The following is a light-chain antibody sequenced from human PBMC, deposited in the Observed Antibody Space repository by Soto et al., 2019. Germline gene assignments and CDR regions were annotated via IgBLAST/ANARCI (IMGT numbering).Light chain of an antibody. J-gene: IGKJ2*01. CDR2: GAS. CDR1: QSVNSN. Sequence: EIVMTQSPATLSVSPGERGTLSCRASQSVNSNLAWYQQKPGQAPRLLIDGASTRATGIPARFTGSGSGTEFTLTINSLQSDYCAVYYCQQYNNWPYTFGQGTKLEIK. V-gene: IGKV3D-15*01. CDR3: QQYNNWPYT.